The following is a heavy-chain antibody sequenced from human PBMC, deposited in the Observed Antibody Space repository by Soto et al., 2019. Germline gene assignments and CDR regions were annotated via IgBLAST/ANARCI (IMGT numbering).Heavy chain of an antibody. J-gene: IGHJ4*02. CDR3: ARDLNYGLFDY. CDR1: GFTISSYR. CDR2: MSSSSSTI. D-gene: IGHD4-17*01. Sequence: EVQLVESRGGLVQPGGSLRLSCAAAGFTISSYRMNWVRQAPGKGLEWVSYMSSSSSTIYYADSVKGRFTISRDNAKNSLYLQMNSLRAEDTAVYYCARDLNYGLFDYWGQGTLVTVFS. V-gene: IGHV3-48*01.